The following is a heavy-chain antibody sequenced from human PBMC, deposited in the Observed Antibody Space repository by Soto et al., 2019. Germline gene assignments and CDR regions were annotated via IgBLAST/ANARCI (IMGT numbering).Heavy chain of an antibody. V-gene: IGHV3-21*01. Sequence: GGSLRLSCAASGFTFSSYSMNWVRQAPGKGLEWVSSISSSSSYIYYADSVKGRFTISRDNAKNSLYLQMNSLIAEDTALYYCASPLPGDYGDYDRFAFDIWGQGTMVTVSS. CDR1: GFTFSSYS. CDR2: ISSSSSYI. J-gene: IGHJ3*02. CDR3: ASPLPGDYGDYDRFAFDI. D-gene: IGHD4-17*01.